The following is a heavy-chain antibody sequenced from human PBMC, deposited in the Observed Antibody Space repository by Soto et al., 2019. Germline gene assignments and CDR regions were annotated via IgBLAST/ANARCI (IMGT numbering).Heavy chain of an antibody. CDR2: IYWDGDK. CDR1: GFSLSTSGVG. Sequence: QITLKESGPTLVKPTQTLTLTCTFSGFSLSTSGVGVGWIRQPPGKALEWLALIYWDGDKRYSPSLKNRLTINKDTSENQVLLTMTNVDPVDTATYYCAHRSYYYDSSGLGFDYWGLGILVTVSS. J-gene: IGHJ4*02. D-gene: IGHD3-22*01. CDR3: AHRSYYYDSSGLGFDY. V-gene: IGHV2-5*02.